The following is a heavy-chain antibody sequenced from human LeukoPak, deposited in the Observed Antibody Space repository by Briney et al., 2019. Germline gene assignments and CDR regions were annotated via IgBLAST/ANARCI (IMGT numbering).Heavy chain of an antibody. J-gene: IGHJ3*01. CDR3: ATAQRCSGGTCYAWTDAFHV. V-gene: IGHV1-2*02. Sequence: WASVKVSCTASGHIFTVDSIHWVRQAPGQGLEWLGWVHLNGGGTYRAQKFEGRVTMTKGSSISTASMELSGLTSDDTAVYYCATAQRCSGGTCYAWTDAFHVWGQGTMVIVSS. D-gene: IGHD2-15*01. CDR2: VHLNGGGT. CDR1: GHIFTVDS.